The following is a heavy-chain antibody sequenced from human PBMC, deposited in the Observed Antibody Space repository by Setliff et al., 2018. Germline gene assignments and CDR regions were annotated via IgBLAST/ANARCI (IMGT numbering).Heavy chain of an antibody. Sequence: PGGSLRLSCAASGFTFSSYAMQWVRQAPGKGLEYVSAISNNGGSTYYANSVKGRFTISRDNSKNTRYLQMCSLRAEDMAVYSCARGRNPTIFGVALNWFDPWGQGTLVTVSS. J-gene: IGHJ5*02. CDR3: ARGRNPTIFGVALNWFDP. V-gene: IGHV3-64*01. CDR2: ISNNGGST. CDR1: GFTFSSYA. D-gene: IGHD3-3*01.